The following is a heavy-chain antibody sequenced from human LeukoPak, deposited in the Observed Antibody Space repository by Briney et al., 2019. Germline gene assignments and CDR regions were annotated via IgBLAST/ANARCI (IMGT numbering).Heavy chain of an antibody. CDR3: AKAIPYGDYVDNSGY. D-gene: IGHD4-17*01. J-gene: IGHJ4*02. CDR1: GFTFSSYG. CDR2: ISGSGGST. Sequence: GSLRLSCAASGFTFSSYGMSWVRQAPGKGLEWVSAISGSGGSTYYADSVKGRFTISRDNSKNTLYLQMNSLRAEDTAVYYCAKAIPYGDYVDNSGYWGQGTLVTVSS. V-gene: IGHV3-23*01.